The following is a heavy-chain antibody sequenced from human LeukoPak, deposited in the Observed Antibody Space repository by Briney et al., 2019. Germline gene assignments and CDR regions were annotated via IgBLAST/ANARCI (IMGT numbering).Heavy chain of an antibody. CDR1: GGSISSYY. Sequence: PSETLSLTCTVSGGSISSYYWSWVRQPTGKGLDWIGYIYYSGSTNYNPSLKSRVTISVYTPKNQFSLKLSSVIAADTAVHYCATGIDGGYYYYYYYMDVRGKWTTFTVSS. V-gene: IGHV4-59*01. CDR3: ATGIDGGYYYYYYYMDV. CDR2: IYYSGST. D-gene: IGHD5-24*01. J-gene: IGHJ6*03.